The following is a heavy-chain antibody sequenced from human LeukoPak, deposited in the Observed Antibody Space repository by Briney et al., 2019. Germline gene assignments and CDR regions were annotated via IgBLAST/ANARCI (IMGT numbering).Heavy chain of an antibody. D-gene: IGHD6-13*01. Sequence: ASVEVSCRASGYTFTSYYMHWVRQAPGQGLEWMGIINPSGGSTSYAQKFQGRVTMTRDMSTSTVYMELSSLRSEDTAVYYCAREAAAGVNWFDPWGQGTLVTVSS. CDR1: GYTFTSYY. J-gene: IGHJ5*02. CDR3: AREAAAGVNWFDP. V-gene: IGHV1-46*01. CDR2: INPSGGST.